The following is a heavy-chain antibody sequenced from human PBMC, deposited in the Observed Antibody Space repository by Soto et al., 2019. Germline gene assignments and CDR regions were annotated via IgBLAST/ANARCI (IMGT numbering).Heavy chain of an antibody. Sequence: GGSLRLSCAASGFTFSSYGMHWVRQAPGKGLEWVAVISYDGSNKYYADSVKGRFTISRDNSKNTLYLQMNSLRAEDTAVYYCAKQQLASFSYFDYWGQGTLVTVSS. CDR3: AKQQLASFSYFDY. D-gene: IGHD6-13*01. CDR1: GFTFSSYG. J-gene: IGHJ4*02. V-gene: IGHV3-30*18. CDR2: ISYDGSNK.